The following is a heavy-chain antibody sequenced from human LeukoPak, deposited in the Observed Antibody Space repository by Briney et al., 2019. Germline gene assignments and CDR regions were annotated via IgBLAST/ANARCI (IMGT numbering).Heavy chain of an antibody. CDR3: ARDLGGKLGTFDY. CDR1: GGTFISYA. CDR2: IIPIFGTA. V-gene: IGHV1-69*01. D-gene: IGHD3-16*01. Sequence: SVKVSCKASGGTFISYAISWVRQAPGQGLEWMGGIIPIFGTANYAQKFQGRVTITADESTSTAYMELSSLRSEDTAVYYCARDLGGKLGTFDYWGQGTLVTVSS. J-gene: IGHJ4*02.